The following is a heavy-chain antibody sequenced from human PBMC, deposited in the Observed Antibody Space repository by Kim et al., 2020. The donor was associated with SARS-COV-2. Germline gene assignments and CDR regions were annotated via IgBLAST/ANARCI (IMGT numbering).Heavy chain of an antibody. D-gene: IGHD1-26*01. J-gene: IGHJ4*02. CDR1: GGTFSSYA. CDR2: IIPIFGTA. Sequence: SVKVSCKASGGTFSSYAISWVRQAPGQGLEWMGGIIPIFGTANYAQKFQGRVTITADESTSTAYMELSSLRSEDTAVYYCAREHRVGATKFDYWGQGTLVTVSS. V-gene: IGHV1-69*13. CDR3: AREHRVGATKFDY.